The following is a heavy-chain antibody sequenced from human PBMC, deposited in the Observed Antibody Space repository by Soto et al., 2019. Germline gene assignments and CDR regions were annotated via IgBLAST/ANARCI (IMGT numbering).Heavy chain of an antibody. CDR1: SYTYTSYS. V-gene: IGHV1-18*01. CDR2: ISAYNGNT. D-gene: IGHD3-10*01. Sequence: KNNWATVKVSCKASSYTYTSYSISWVRLAPGQGLQWMGWISAYNGNTNYAQKLQGRVTITRDTSASTAYMELSSLRSEDTAVYYCARGPLLWGDVWGQGTTVTVSS. CDR3: ARGPLLWGDV. J-gene: IGHJ6*02.